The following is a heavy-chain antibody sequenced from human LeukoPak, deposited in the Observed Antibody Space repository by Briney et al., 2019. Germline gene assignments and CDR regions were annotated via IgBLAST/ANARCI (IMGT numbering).Heavy chain of an antibody. V-gene: IGHV4-4*07. CDR2: IYTSGST. CDR1: GGSISSYY. J-gene: IGHJ2*01. Sequence: PSETLSLTCTVSGGSISSYYWSWIRQPAGKGLEWIGRIYTSGSTNYNPSLKSRVTMSVDTSKNQFSLKLSSVTAADTAVYYCARGGDKTRSRWYFDLWGRGTLVTVSS. D-gene: IGHD4-23*01. CDR3: ARGGDKTRSRWYFDL.